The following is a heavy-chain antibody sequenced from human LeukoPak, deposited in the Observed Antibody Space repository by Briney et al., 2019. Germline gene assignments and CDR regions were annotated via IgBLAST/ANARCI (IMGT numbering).Heavy chain of an antibody. J-gene: IGHJ4*02. CDR3: ATGSPLQFIAVAGRTKFAT. CDR2: INPNSGGT. Sequence: GASVKVSCKASGYTFTSYYMHWVRQAPGQGLEWMGWINPNSGGTNYAQKFQGRVTMTRDTSISTAYMELSRLRSDDTAVYYCATGSPLQFIAVAGRTKFATWGQGTLVTVSS. CDR1: GYTFTSYY. V-gene: IGHV1-2*02. D-gene: IGHD6-19*01.